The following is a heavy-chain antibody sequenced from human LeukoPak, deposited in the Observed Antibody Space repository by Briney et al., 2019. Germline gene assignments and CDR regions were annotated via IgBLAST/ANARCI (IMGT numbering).Heavy chain of an antibody. V-gene: IGHV3-11*04. D-gene: IGHD1-1*01. J-gene: IGHJ4*02. CDR1: GFTFDDYG. CDR2: ISGNGGVI. CDR3: ARDPRTVRI. Sequence: GGSLRLSCAASGFTFDDYGMSWVRQAPGKGLEWLSYISGNGGVIQYADSVKGRFTISRDNAKNLLYLQMDSLGVEDTAIYYCARDPRTVRIWGQGTLVTVSS.